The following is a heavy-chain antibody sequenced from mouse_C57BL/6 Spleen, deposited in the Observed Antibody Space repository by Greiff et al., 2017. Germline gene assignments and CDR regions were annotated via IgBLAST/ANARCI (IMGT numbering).Heavy chain of an antibody. CDR2: ISNLAYSI. CDR1: GFTFSDYG. Sequence: DVMLVESGGGLVQPGGSLKLSCAASGFTFSDYGMAWVRQAPRKGPEWVAFISNLAYSIYYAATVTGRFNISRENAKNTLYLEMSSLRSEDTAMYYCARHYGSRYFDVWGTGTTVTVSS. D-gene: IGHD1-1*01. V-gene: IGHV5-15*01. CDR3: ARHYGSRYFDV. J-gene: IGHJ1*03.